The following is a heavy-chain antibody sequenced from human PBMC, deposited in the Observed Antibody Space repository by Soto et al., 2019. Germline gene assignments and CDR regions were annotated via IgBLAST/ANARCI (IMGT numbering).Heavy chain of an antibody. CDR1: GYSFTGHY. V-gene: IGHV1-2*02. CDR2: INPNSGST. CDR3: ATVDRVVGIWFDP. D-gene: IGHD3-3*01. Sequence: GASVKVSCKASGYSFTGHYIHWVRQAPGQGLEWMGWINPNSGSTTYAQKFQGRVTMTRDTSISTAYMELSSLRSDDTAVFYCATVDRVVGIWFDPWGQGTLVTVSS. J-gene: IGHJ5*02.